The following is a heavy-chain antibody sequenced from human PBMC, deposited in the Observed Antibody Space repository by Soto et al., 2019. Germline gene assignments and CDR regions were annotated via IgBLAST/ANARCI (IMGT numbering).Heavy chain of an antibody. V-gene: IGHV4-59*01. D-gene: IGHD3-22*01. CDR1: GGSFSNDY. CDR2: IFHSGIT. J-gene: IGHJ4*02. CDR3: ARDRYFYDSRGYYRTLDS. Sequence: SETLSLTCTVSGGSFSNDYWTWIRQSPGKGLEWIGYIFHSGITDYNPSLQSRVTSSMDTSRHHFSLNLTSVTDADTGVYYSARDRYFYDSRGYYRTLDSWGQGTLVTVSA.